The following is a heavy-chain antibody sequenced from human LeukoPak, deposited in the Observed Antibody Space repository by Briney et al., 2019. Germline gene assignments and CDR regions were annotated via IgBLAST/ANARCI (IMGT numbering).Heavy chain of an antibody. CDR2: IYYSGST. CDR1: GGSISSYY. D-gene: IGHD3-9*01. Sequence: SETLSLTCTVSGGSISSYYWSWIRQPPGKGLEWIGYIYYSGSTNYNPSLKSRVTISVDTSKNQFSLKLSSVTAADTAVYYCARLLPLTGRDAFDIWGQGTMVTVSS. J-gene: IGHJ3*02. V-gene: IGHV4-59*08. CDR3: ARLLPLTGRDAFDI.